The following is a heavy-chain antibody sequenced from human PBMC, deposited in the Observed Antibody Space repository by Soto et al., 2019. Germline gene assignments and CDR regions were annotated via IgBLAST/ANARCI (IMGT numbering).Heavy chain of an antibody. CDR3: ARAITKESNTYYDFWSGYPYYYYGMDV. Sequence: TLSLTCAVSGGSISSGGYSWSWIRQPPGKGLEWIGYIYHSGSTYYNPSLKSRVTISVDRSKNQFSLKLSSVTAADTAVYYCARAITKESNTYYDFWSGYPYYYYGMDVWGQGTTVTVSS. J-gene: IGHJ6*02. D-gene: IGHD3-3*01. V-gene: IGHV4-30-2*01. CDR2: IYHSGST. CDR1: GGSISSGGYS.